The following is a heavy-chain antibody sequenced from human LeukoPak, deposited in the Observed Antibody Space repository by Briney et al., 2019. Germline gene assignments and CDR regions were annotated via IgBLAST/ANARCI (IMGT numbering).Heavy chain of an antibody. CDR2: IKQDGSEK. Sequence: GGSLRLSCAASGFTFSSYAMSWVRQAPGKGLEWVANIKQDGSEKYYVDSVKGRFTISRDNAKNSLYLQMNSLRAEDTAVYYCARDQTVRGGYNWFDPWGQGTLVTVSS. CDR1: GFTFSSYA. V-gene: IGHV3-7*01. CDR3: ARDQTVRGGYNWFDP. D-gene: IGHD3-10*01. J-gene: IGHJ5*02.